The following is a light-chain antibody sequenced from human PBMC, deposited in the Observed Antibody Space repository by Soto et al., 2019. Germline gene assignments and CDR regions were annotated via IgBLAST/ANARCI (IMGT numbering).Light chain of an antibody. CDR3: SSYTSSSTPYV. CDR2: DVS. CDR1: SSDVGGYNY. J-gene: IGLJ1*01. Sequence: QSALTQPASVSGSPGQSITISFTGTSSDVGGYNYVSWYQQHPGKAPKLMIYDVSNRPSGVSNRFSGSKSGNTACLTISGLQAEDESDYYCSSYTSSSTPYVFGTGTKLTVL. V-gene: IGLV2-14*01.